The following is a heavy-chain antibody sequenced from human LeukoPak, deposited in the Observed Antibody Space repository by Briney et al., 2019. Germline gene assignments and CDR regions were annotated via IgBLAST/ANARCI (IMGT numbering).Heavy chain of an antibody. CDR2: ISWNSGIR. V-gene: IGHV3-9*01. Sequence: GGSLRLSCAASGFTFDDYAMQWVRQAPGKGLEWVSGISWNSGIRGYADSVRGRFTISRDNAKNSLYLQMNSLNSEDTAVYYCAKGGVFYYDSGLDYWGQGTLVTVSS. J-gene: IGHJ4*02. D-gene: IGHD3-10*01. CDR3: AKGGVFYYDSGLDY. CDR1: GFTFDDYA.